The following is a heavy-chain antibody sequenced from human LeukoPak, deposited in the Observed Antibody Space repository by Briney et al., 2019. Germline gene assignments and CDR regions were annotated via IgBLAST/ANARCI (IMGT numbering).Heavy chain of an antibody. CDR2: IKQDGSEK. CDR3: ARVNRRPTTLDC. V-gene: IGHV3-7*01. CDR1: GFTFTSYW. Sequence: GGSLRLSCAVSGFTFTSYWMSWVRQAPGKGLEWVANIKQDGSEKYYVDSVKGRFSISRDNAKNSLYLQMNSLRAEDTAVYYCARVNRRPTTLDCWGQGTLVTVPS. J-gene: IGHJ4*02. D-gene: IGHD5-12*01.